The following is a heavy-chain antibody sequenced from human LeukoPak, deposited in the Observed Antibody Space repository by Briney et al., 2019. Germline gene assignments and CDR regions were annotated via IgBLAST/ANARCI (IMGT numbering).Heavy chain of an antibody. CDR1: GYSISSGYY. J-gene: IGHJ4*02. V-gene: IGHV4-38-2*02. D-gene: IGHD3-10*01. CDR2: IYHGGRT. Sequence: PSETLSLTCTVSGYSISSGYYWCCIRQTPGKGLEWIAFIYHGGRTDYTPSLKSRVTISVDTSKNQFSLKLSSVTAADTAVYFCARGFRGPNFDHWGQGTLVTVSS. CDR3: ARGFRGPNFDH.